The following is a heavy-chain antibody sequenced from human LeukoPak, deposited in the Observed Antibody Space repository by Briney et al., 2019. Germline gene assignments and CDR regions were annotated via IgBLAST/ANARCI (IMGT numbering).Heavy chain of an antibody. D-gene: IGHD3-22*01. CDR3: ARGKYDTTGYYRQFDY. Sequence: NASETLSLTCTVSGGSISSYYWSWIRQPPGKGLEWVGRIYSSGNTDYNPSLESRLSMSVETSKNQVSLNLRSVTGADTAVYYCARGKYDTTGYYRQFDYWGQGTLVTVSS. CDR1: GGSISSYY. V-gene: IGHV4-4*07. CDR2: IYSSGNT. J-gene: IGHJ4*02.